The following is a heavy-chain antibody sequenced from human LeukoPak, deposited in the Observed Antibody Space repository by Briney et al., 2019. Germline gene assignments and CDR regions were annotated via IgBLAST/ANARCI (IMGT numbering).Heavy chain of an antibody. D-gene: IGHD3-3*01. CDR1: GGTFSSYA. V-gene: IGHV1-69*05. CDR2: IIPIFGTA. CDR3: AGQYYDFWSGYAPFDY. Sequence: SVKVSCKASGGTFSSYAISWVRQAPGQGLEWMGRIIPIFGTANCAQKFQGRVTITTDESTSTAYMELSSLRSEDTAVYYCAGQYYDFWSGYAPFDYWGQGTLVTVSS. J-gene: IGHJ4*02.